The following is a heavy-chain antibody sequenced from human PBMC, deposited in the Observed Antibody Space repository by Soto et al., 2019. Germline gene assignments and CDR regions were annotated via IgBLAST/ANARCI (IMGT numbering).Heavy chain of an antibody. CDR2: ISGSGGST. V-gene: IGHV3-23*01. Sequence: GGSLRLSCAASGFTFSSYAMSWVRQAPGKGLEWVSAISGSGGSTYYADSVKGRFTISRDNSKNTLYLQMNSLRAEDTAVYYCAKVMGLIAARSLAWFDPWGQGTLVTVSS. CDR1: GFTFSSYA. D-gene: IGHD6-6*01. CDR3: AKVMGLIAARSLAWFDP. J-gene: IGHJ5*02.